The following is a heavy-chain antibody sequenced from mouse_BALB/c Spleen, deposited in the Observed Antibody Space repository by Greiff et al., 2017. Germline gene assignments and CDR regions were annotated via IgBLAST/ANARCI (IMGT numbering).Heavy chain of an antibody. D-gene: IGHD1-1*01. CDR2: ISSGSSTI. CDR1: GFTFSSFG. CDR3: ARPSLYYYGSSYDYAMDY. J-gene: IGHJ4*01. V-gene: IGHV5-17*02. Sequence: EVQGVESGGGLVQPGGSRKLSCAASGFTFSSFGMHWVRQAPEKGLEWVAYISSGSSTIYYADTVKGRFTISRDNPKNTLFLQMTSLRSEDTAMYYCARPSLYYYGSSYDYAMDYWGQGTSVTVSS.